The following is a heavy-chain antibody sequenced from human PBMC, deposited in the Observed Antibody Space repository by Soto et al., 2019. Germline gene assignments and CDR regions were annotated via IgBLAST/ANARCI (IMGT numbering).Heavy chain of an antibody. J-gene: IGHJ4*02. V-gene: IGHV3-30*18. CDR2: ISYDGSNK. CDR1: GFTFSSYG. D-gene: IGHD1-1*01. Sequence: GGSLRLSCAASGFTFSSYGMHWVRQAPGKGLEWVAVISYDGSNKYYADSVKGRFTISRDNSKNTLYLQMNSLRAEDTAVYYCAKDFWNDPYDDYWGQGTLVTVSS. CDR3: AKDFWNDPYDDY.